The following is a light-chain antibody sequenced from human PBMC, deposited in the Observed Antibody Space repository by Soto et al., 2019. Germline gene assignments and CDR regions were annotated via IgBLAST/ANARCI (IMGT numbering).Light chain of an antibody. CDR1: QSVSSSY. Sequence: EIVLTQSPGTLSLSPGERATLSCRASQSVSSSYLAWYQQKPGQAPRLLIYGASSRATGVPDRFSGSGSGTHFTLTITILEPEDFAVYYCQQYGSSLFTFGPGTKVDIK. CDR3: QQYGSSLFT. V-gene: IGKV3-20*01. CDR2: GAS. J-gene: IGKJ3*01.